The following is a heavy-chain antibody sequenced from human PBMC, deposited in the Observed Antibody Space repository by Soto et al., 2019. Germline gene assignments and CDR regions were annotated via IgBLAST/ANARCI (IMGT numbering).Heavy chain of an antibody. J-gene: IGHJ6*02. V-gene: IGHV3-74*01. Sequence: EVQLVKSGGGLVQPGGSVRLSCAASKFTITSYWMQWVRQAPGKGLVWVSRINSDGSSISYADAVKGRFTISRDNAKNTLYLQMNSLRVEDTAVYYCAREVSHGYVLRGMDVWGQGTKVTVFS. D-gene: IGHD5-18*01. CDR2: INSDGSSI. CDR3: AREVSHGYVLRGMDV. CDR1: KFTITSYW.